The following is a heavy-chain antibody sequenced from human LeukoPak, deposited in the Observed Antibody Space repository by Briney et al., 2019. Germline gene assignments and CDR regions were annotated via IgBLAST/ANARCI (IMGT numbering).Heavy chain of an antibody. J-gene: IGHJ5*02. CDR2: IRPGDGTT. Sequence: ASVKVSCKPSGYNFINHYIHWVRQAPGQGLEWMGVIRPGDGTTDYAQNFQGRVSMTSVTSTSTAYMELISLRSDDTAVYYCTRTVNSWFDPWGQGTLVTVSS. V-gene: IGHV1-46*01. CDR3: TRTVNSWFDP. CDR1: GYNFINHY. D-gene: IGHD4-17*01.